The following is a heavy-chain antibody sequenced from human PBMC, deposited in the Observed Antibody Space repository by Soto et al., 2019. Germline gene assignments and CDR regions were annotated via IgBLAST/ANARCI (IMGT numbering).Heavy chain of an antibody. Sequence: QEQLVQSGAEVKKPGASVKVSCKASGYTFTSYDITWVRQATGQGLEWMGWMNPNSGNTGYAQKFQGRVTMTRNISIGTAYMELSSLRSEDTAVYYCATVRWEDAFDIWGQGTMVTVSS. J-gene: IGHJ3*02. CDR3: ATVRWEDAFDI. V-gene: IGHV1-8*01. CDR1: GYTFTSYD. D-gene: IGHD1-26*01. CDR2: MNPNSGNT.